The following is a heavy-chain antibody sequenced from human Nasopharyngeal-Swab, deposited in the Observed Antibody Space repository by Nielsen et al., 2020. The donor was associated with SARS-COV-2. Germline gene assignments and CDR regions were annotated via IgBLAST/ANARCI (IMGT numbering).Heavy chain of an antibody. CDR2: IIPIFGTA. CDR3: AKDGYCTNGLCYGDTFDI. Sequence: SVKVSCKASGGTFSSYAISWVRQAPGQGLEWMGGIIPIFGTANYAQKFRGRVTITADESTSTAYMELSSLRSEDTALYYCAKDGYCTNGLCYGDTFDIWGQGTMVTVSS. CDR1: GGTFSSYA. V-gene: IGHV1-69*13. D-gene: IGHD2-8*01. J-gene: IGHJ3*02.